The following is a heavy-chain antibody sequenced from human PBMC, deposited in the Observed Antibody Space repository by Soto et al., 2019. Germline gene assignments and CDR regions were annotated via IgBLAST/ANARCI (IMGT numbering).Heavy chain of an antibody. CDR1: GGSISSSSYY. Sequence: ETLSLTCTVSGGSISSSSYYWGWIRQPPGKGLEWIGSIYYSGSTYYHPSLKSRVTISVDTSKNQFSLKLSSVTAADTAVYYCARHYYDSSGYYPYYFDYWGQGTLVTVSS. V-gene: IGHV4-39*01. J-gene: IGHJ4*02. CDR2: IYYSGST. D-gene: IGHD3-22*01. CDR3: ARHYYDSSGYYPYYFDY.